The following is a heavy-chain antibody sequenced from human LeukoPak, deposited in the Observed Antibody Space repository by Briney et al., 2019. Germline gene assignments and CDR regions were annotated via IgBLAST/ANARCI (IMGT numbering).Heavy chain of an antibody. CDR2: INPNSGGT. Sequence: ASVKVSCKASGYTFTGYYMHWVRQTPGQGLEWMGWINPNSGGTNYAQKFQGRVTMTRDTSISTAYMELSRLRSDDTAVYYCARGGLVRGVIIRNADYWGQGTLVTVSS. J-gene: IGHJ4*02. D-gene: IGHD3-10*01. V-gene: IGHV1-2*02. CDR1: GYTFTGYY. CDR3: ARGGLVRGVIIRNADY.